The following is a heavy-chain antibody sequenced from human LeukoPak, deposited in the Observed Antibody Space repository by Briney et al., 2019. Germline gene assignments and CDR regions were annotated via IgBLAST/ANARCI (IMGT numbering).Heavy chain of an antibody. CDR2: ISWNSGSI. J-gene: IGHJ6*02. D-gene: IGHD6-6*01. Sequence: GGSLRLSCAASGFTFDDYAMHWVRQAPGKGLEWVSGISWNSGSIGYADSVKGRFTISRDNAKNSLYLQMTSLRAEDTALYYCAKELDTAPSIYYYGMDVWGQGTTVTVSS. CDR1: GFTFDDYA. CDR3: AKELDTAPSIYYYGMDV. V-gene: IGHV3-9*01.